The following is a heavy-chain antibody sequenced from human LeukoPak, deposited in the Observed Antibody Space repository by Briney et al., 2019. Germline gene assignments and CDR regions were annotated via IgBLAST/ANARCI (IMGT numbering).Heavy chain of an antibody. Sequence: PSETLSLTCAVSGASVSSSNWWIWVRQHPKKGLEWIGEIHHSGSTNYNPSLKSRVTMSVDTSKNQISLRLSSVTAADTAVYYCARGLYGSDSYWGQGNLVTVSS. J-gene: IGHJ4*02. CDR1: GASVSSSNW. D-gene: IGHD6-19*01. V-gene: IGHV4-4*02. CDR3: ARGLYGSDSY. CDR2: IHHSGST.